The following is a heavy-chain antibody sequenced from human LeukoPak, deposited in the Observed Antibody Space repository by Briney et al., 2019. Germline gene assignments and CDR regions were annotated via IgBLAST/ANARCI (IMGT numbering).Heavy chain of an antibody. J-gene: IGHJ6*02. Sequence: PGGSLRLSCAASGFTVSSNYMSWVRQAPGKGLEWVAFSSHDGTVEYYPDSVRGRFTISRDNSKNTLDLQMNSLRPDDTAVYFCARGGEHDYGETFYWKLMDVWGQGTTVTVSS. V-gene: IGHV3-30-3*01. CDR1: GFTVSSNY. CDR3: ARGGEHDYGETFYWKLMDV. D-gene: IGHD4-17*01. CDR2: SSHDGTVE.